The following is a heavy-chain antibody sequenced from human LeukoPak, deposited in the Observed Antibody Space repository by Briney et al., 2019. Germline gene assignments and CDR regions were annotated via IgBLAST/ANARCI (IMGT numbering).Heavy chain of an antibody. CDR3: TLTTVTTFFDC. CDR1: GYTFTGYY. D-gene: IGHD4-17*01. CDR2: INPNSGGT. Sequence: ASVKVSCKASGYTFTGYYMHWVRQAPGQGLEWMGRINPNSGGTNYAQKFQGRVTMTRDTSISTAYMELSRLRSDDTAVYYCTLTTVTTFFDCWGQGTLVTVSS. J-gene: IGHJ4*02. V-gene: IGHV1-2*06.